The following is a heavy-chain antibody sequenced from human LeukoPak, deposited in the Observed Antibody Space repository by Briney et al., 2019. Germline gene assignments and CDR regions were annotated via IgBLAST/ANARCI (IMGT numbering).Heavy chain of an antibody. J-gene: IGHJ4*02. CDR3: ARSTEYSSFYFDY. CDR1: GGSISSYY. Sequence: SETLSLTCTVSGGSISSYYWNWIRQPPGKGLEWIGYIYYSGSTNYNPSLKSRVTISVDTSKNQFSLKLSSVTAADTAVYYCARSTEYSSFYFDYWGQGTLVTVSS. D-gene: IGHD6-6*01. V-gene: IGHV4-59*01. CDR2: IYYSGST.